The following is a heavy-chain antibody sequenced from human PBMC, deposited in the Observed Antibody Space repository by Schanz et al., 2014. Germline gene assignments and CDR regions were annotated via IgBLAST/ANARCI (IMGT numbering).Heavy chain of an antibody. Sequence: EVQLVESGGGLVQPGGSLRLSCTASGFNSDDYAMHWVRQAPGKGLEWVSNIPWNGAAIGYADSVKGRFTISRDNAKNSLYLQMNSLRAEDTAVYYCAKGRFGELSAFDIWGQGTMVTVSS. V-gene: IGHV3-9*02. CDR2: IPWNGAAI. D-gene: IGHD3-10*01. CDR3: AKGRFGELSAFDI. CDR1: GFNSDDYA. J-gene: IGHJ3*02.